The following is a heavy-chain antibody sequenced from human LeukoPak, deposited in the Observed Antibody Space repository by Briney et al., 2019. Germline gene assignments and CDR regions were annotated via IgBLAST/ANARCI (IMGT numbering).Heavy chain of an antibody. CDR3: VREGYRPSSGPLAY. J-gene: IGHJ4*02. Sequence: ASVKVSCKASGYTFTGYYMHWVRQAPGQGREWMGWISPDSGATNYAQKFQGRVTMTRDTSISTAYMELSSLRSDATAVYFCVREGYRPSSGPLAYWGQGTLVTVSS. CDR2: ISPDSGAT. CDR1: GYTFTGYY. V-gene: IGHV1-2*02. D-gene: IGHD6-6*01.